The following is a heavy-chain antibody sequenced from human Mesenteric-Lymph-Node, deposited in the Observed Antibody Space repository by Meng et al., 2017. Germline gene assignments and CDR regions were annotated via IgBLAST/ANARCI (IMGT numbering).Heavy chain of an antibody. CDR3: ARHNNSWFIDL. J-gene: IGHJ4*02. V-gene: IGHV4-31*01. CDR2: IYYSGST. CDR1: GGSISSGGYY. Sequence: LRLSCTVSGGSISSGGYYWSWIRQHPGKGLEWIGYIYYSGSTYYNPSLKSLVTISEDMSKNQFSLKLSSVTAADTVVYYCARHNNSWFIDLWGQGTLVTVSS. D-gene: IGHD6-13*01.